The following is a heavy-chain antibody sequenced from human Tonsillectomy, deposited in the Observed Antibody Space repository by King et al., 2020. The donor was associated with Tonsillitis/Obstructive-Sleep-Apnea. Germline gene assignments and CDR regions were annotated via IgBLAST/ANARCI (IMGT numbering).Heavy chain of an antibody. J-gene: IGHJ4*02. D-gene: IGHD3-22*01. CDR1: GGSISSSSYS. V-gene: IGHV4-39*01. Sequence: LQLQESGPGLVKPSETLSLTCTVSGGSISSSSYSWGWIRQPPGKGLEWIGSIYYSGSTYYNPSLKSRVTISVDTSKNQFSLNLSSVTAADTAVYYCDYSRVHYWGQGTLVTVSS. CDR2: IYYSGST. CDR3: DYSRVHY.